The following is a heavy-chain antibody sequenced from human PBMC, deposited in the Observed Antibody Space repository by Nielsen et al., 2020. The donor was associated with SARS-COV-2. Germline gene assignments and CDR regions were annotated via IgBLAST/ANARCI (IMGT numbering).Heavy chain of an antibody. J-gene: IGHJ4*02. D-gene: IGHD6-13*01. CDR3: ARDPTGGIAAAGTLRFDY. CDR2: TYYRSKWYN. Sequence: SQTLSLTCAISGDSVSSNSAAWNWIRQSPSRGLEWLGRTYYRSKWYNDYAVSVKSRITINPDTSKNQFSLQLNSVTPEDTAVYYCARDPTGGIAAAGTLRFDYWGQLTLFNLSS. V-gene: IGHV6-1*01. CDR1: GDSVSSNSAA.